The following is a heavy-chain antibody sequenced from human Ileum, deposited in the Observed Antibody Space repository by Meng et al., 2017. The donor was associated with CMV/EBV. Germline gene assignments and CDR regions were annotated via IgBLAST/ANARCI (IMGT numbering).Heavy chain of an antibody. V-gene: IGHV3-7*01. CDR2: IRQDASEK. CDR3: ARVGGIVVPPAINHWFLDL. J-gene: IGHJ2*01. CDR1: GFSFSNYW. D-gene: IGHD2-2*02. Sequence: GESLKISCAASGFSFSNYWMSWVRQAPGAGLEWVANIRQDASEKYYVGSVRGRFTVSRDNAKNSLYLQMNNLGAEDTAVYYCARVGGIVVPPAINHWFLDLWGRGTVVTVSS.